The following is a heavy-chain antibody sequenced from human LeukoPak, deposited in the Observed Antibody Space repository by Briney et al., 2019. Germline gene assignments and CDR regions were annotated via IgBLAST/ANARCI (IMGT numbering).Heavy chain of an antibody. Sequence: GSLRLSCAASGFTFSSYEMNWIRQPPGKGLEWIGEINHSGSTNYNPSLKSRVTISVDTSKNQFSLKLSSVTAADTAVYYCARRITMIVVVRGYFDYWGQGTLVTVSS. J-gene: IGHJ4*02. D-gene: IGHD3-22*01. V-gene: IGHV4-34*01. CDR2: INHSGST. CDR3: ARRITMIVVVRGYFDY. CDR1: GFTFSSYE.